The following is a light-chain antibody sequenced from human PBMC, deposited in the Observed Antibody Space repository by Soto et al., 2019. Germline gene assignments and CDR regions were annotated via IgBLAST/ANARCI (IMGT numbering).Light chain of an antibody. CDR3: QSYNDWPFT. CDR2: GAS. CDR1: ESLSTC. V-gene: IGKV3-15*01. Sequence: EIVMTQSPATLSVSPGERVTLSCRASESLSTCLAWYQQKPGQAPGLLIYGASTKATGIPARFSGSGSATDFTLTISSLQSEDFAVYYCQSYNDWPFTFGQGTKLEI. J-gene: IGKJ2*01.